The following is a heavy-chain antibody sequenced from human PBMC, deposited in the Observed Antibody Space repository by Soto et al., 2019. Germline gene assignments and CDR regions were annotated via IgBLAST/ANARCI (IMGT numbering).Heavy chain of an antibody. D-gene: IGHD2-15*01. J-gene: IGHJ6*02. V-gene: IGHV3-13*01. CDR1: GFTFSSYD. CDR2: IGTAGDT. CDR3: ARDLGIYCSGGSCRNESGMDV. Sequence: HPGGSLRLSCAASGFTFSSYDMHWVRQATGKGLEWVSAIGTAGDTYYPGSVKGRFTISRENAKNSLYLQMNSLRAGDTAVYYCARDLGIYCSGGSCRNESGMDVWGQGTAVTVSS.